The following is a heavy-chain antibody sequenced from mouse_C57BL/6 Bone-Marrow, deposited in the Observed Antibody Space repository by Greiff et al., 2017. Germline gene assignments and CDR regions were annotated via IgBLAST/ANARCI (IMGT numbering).Heavy chain of an antibody. Sequence: QVQLQQSGAELAKPGASVKLSCKASGYTFTSYGISWVKQRTGQGLEWIGEIYPRSGNTYYNEKFKGQATLPADKSSSTAYMELRSLTSEDSAVYFCASSGYYHWYFDVWGAGTTVTVSS. D-gene: IGHD2-3*01. CDR2: IYPRSGNT. J-gene: IGHJ1*01. CDR1: GYTFTSYG. CDR3: ASSGYYHWYFDV. V-gene: IGHV1-81*01.